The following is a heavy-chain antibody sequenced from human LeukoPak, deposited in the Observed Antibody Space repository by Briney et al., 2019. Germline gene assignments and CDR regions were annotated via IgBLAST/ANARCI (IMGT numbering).Heavy chain of an antibody. V-gene: IGHV3-23*01. CDR3: AREETPFFDAFDI. D-gene: IGHD3-3*01. J-gene: IGHJ3*02. CDR2: ISGSGATI. Sequence: GGSLRLSCTASGFTFSSYAMRWVRQAPGKGLEWVSAISGSGATIFYADSVKGRFIVSRENSKNTLYLQLNSLRAEDTAVYYCAREETPFFDAFDIWGQGTMVTVSS. CDR1: GFTFSSYA.